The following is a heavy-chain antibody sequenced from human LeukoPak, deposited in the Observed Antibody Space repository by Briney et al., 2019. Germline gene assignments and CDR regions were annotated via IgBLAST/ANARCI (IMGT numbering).Heavy chain of an antibody. Sequence: GASVKVSCKASGYTFTRYYMHWVRQAPGQGLEWMGWNNPNSGGTNYAQKFQGWVTMTRDTSISTAYMELSRLRSDDTAVYYCARGRYSSSWYDYWYFDLWGRGTLVTVSS. J-gene: IGHJ2*01. V-gene: IGHV1-2*04. CDR3: ARGRYSSSWYDYWYFDL. D-gene: IGHD6-13*01. CDR1: GYTFTRYY. CDR2: NNPNSGGT.